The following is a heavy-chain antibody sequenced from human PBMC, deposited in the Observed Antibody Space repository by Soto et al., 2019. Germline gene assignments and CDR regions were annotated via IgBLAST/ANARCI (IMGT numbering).Heavy chain of an antibody. CDR1: GGSLSGVY. V-gene: IGHV4-34*01. CDR3: ARGPGYSYGYSVYYYYYGMDV. CDR2: INHSGST. Sequence: QVQLQQWGAGLLKPSETLSLTCVVYGGSLSGVYWTWIRQPPGKGLEWIGEINHSGSTNYSPYLESRVTISLDTSNNQFSLKLSSVTAADTAVYYCARGPGYSYGYSVYYYYYGMDVWGQGTTVTVSS. J-gene: IGHJ6*02. D-gene: IGHD5-18*01.